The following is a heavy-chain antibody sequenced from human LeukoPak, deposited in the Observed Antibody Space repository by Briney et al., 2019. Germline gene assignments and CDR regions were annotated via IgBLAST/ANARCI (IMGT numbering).Heavy chain of an antibody. CDR3: ARDGVAAGVYLDC. J-gene: IGHJ4*02. Sequence: GGSLRLSCAASGFAFSGHWMSWVRQAPGKGLEGVANINQDGSEIYYLDSVKGRFTFSRDNAKNSLYLQMNNLRAEDAAVYYCARDGVAAGVYLDCWGQGTLVTVSS. CDR2: INQDGSEI. CDR1: GFAFSGHW. V-gene: IGHV3-7*01. D-gene: IGHD6-13*01.